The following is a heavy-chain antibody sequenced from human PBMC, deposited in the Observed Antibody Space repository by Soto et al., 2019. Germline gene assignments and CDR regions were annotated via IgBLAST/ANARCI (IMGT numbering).Heavy chain of an antibody. V-gene: IGHV2-26*01. Sequence: QVTLKESGPVLVKPTETLTLTCTVSGFSLSNARMGVSWIRQPPGKALEWLAHIFSNDEKSYSTSLKSRLTIAHDTLKSLVVLTMTNMYPVDTAPYYCARGGPSGWYDYWGQGTLVTVSS. CDR3: ARGGPSGWYDY. CDR1: GFSLSNARMG. D-gene: IGHD6-19*01. CDR2: IFSNDEK. J-gene: IGHJ4*02.